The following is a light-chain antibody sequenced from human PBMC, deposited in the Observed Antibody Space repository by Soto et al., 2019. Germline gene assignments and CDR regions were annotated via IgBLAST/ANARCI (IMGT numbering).Light chain of an antibody. Sequence: QSVLTQPPSVSGAPGQRVTISCTGSTSNIGAGHGVHWYQHLPGTAPKLLMYGNSIRPSGVPDRFSGSKSGTSASLAITGLQAEDEADYYCQSYDRSLNCVVFGGGTKVTVL. J-gene: IGLJ2*01. V-gene: IGLV1-40*01. CDR3: QSYDRSLNCVV. CDR1: TSNIGAGHG. CDR2: GNS.